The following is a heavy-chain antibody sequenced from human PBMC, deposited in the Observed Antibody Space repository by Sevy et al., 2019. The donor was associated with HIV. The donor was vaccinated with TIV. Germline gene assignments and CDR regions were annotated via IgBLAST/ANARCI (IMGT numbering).Heavy chain of an antibody. J-gene: IGHJ4*02. CDR3: ARDNLLPVMDSMVRGALPFNFDY. CDR2: IWYDGSNK. D-gene: IGHD3-10*01. Sequence: GGSLRLSCAASGFIFSDYGMHWVRQVPGKGLEWVAVIWYDGSNKFYGDSVKGRFSISRDNSKATLYLQLNSLRDEDTAVYYCARDNLLPVMDSMVRGALPFNFDYWGQGTLVTVSS. V-gene: IGHV3-33*01. CDR1: GFIFSDYG.